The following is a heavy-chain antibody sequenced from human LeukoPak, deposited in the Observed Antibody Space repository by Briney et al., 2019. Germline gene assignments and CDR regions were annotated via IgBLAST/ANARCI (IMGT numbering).Heavy chain of an antibody. V-gene: IGHV3-48*01. Sequence: PGGSLRLSCAASGFTFSSYSMNWVRQAPGKGLEWVSYISSSSSTIYYADSVKGRFTISRDNAKNSLYLQMNSLRAEDTAVYYCATDPHYGDYGTEYFQHWGQGTLVTVSS. J-gene: IGHJ1*01. CDR2: ISSSSSTI. D-gene: IGHD4-17*01. CDR1: GFTFSSYS. CDR3: ATDPHYGDYGTEYFQH.